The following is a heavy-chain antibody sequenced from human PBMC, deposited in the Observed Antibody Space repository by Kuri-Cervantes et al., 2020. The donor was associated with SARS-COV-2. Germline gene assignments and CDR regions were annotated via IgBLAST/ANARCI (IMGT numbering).Heavy chain of an antibody. CDR3: ARVRIFGVPGFAFDI. V-gene: IGHV4-59*01. Sequence: SETLSLTFTVSGGSISSYYWSWIRQPPGKGLEWIGYIHYSGSTNYNPSLKSRVTISVDTSKNQFSLKLSSVTAADTPVYYCARVRIFGVPGFAFDIWGQGTMVTVSS. J-gene: IGHJ3*02. CDR1: GGSISSYY. CDR2: IHYSGST. D-gene: IGHD3-3*01.